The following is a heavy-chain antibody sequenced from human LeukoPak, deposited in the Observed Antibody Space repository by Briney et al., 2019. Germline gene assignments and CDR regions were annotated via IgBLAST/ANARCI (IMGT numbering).Heavy chain of an antibody. J-gene: IGHJ2*01. CDR2: INHSGST. D-gene: IGHD5-18*01. V-gene: IGHV4-34*01. CDR1: GGSISSYY. CDR3: ARGPRGGAMVLYFDL. Sequence: PSETLSLTCTVSGGSISSYYWSWIRQPPGKGLEWIGEINHSGSTNYNPSLKSRVTISVDTSKNQFSLKLSSVTAADTAVHYCARGPRGGAMVLYFDLWGRGTLVTVSS.